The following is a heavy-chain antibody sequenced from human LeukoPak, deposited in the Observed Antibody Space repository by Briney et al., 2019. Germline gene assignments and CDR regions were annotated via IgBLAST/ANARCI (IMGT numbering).Heavy chain of an antibody. D-gene: IGHD1-1*01. J-gene: IGHJ4*02. CDR3: NTGILGTTQSK. V-gene: IGHV3-15*07. CDR1: GFTFNNAW. Sequence: GGSLRLSCAASGFTFNNAWMNWVRQAPGKGLQWVGRIKSKTDGGTTDYAAPVTGRFTISRDDSKNTLYLHMHSLKTEDTAVYHCNTGILGTTQSKWGQGTLVTVSS. CDR2: IKSKTDGGTT.